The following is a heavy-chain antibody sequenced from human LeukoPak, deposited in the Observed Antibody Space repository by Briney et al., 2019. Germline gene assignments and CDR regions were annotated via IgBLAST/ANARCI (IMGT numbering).Heavy chain of an antibody. CDR2: ISYDGSNK. CDR3: AKDRGSGWFVFDY. J-gene: IGHJ4*02. D-gene: IGHD6-19*01. Sequence: PGRSLRLSCAASGFTFSSYAMHWVRQAPGKGLEWVAVISYDGSNKYYADSVKGRFTISRDNSKNTLYLQMNSLRAEDTAVYYCAKDRGSGWFVFDYWGQGTLVTVSS. V-gene: IGHV3-30-3*01. CDR1: GFTFSSYA.